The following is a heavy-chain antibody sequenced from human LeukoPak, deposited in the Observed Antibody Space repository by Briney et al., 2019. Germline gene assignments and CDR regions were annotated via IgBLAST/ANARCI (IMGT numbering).Heavy chain of an antibody. Sequence: GGSLRLSCAASGFTFSSYSMNWVRQAPGKGLEWVSSISSSSSYIYYADSVKGRFTISRDNSKNTLYLQMNSLRAEDTAVYYCAKSHYDFWSGYSLIDYWGQGTLVTVSS. CDR1: GFTFSSYS. V-gene: IGHV3-21*04. J-gene: IGHJ4*02. CDR2: ISSSSSYI. D-gene: IGHD3-3*01. CDR3: AKSHYDFWSGYSLIDY.